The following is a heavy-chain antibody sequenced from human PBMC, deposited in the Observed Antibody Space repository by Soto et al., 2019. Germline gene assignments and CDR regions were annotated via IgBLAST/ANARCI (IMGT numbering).Heavy chain of an antibody. D-gene: IGHD3-22*01. J-gene: IGHJ5*02. CDR2: ISAYNGNT. CDR1: GYTFTSYG. CDR3: ARDFGYYSIPNWFDP. V-gene: IGHV1-18*01. Sequence: ASVKVSCKASGYTFTSYGISWVRQAPGQGLEWMGWISAYNGNTNYAQKLQGRVTMTTDTSTSTAYMELRSLRSDDTAVYYCARDFGYYSIPNWFDPWCQGTLLTLSS.